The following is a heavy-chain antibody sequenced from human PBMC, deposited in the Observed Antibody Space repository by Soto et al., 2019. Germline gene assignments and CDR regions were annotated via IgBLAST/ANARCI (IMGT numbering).Heavy chain of an antibody. CDR2: ISYDGSNK. Sequence: PGGSLRLSCAASGFTFSSYAMHWVRQAPGKGLEWVAVISYDGSNKYSADSVKGRFTISRDNSKNTLYLQMNSLRAEDTAVYYCARIQDSSSMGGGAFDIWGQGTMVTVSS. CDR3: ARIQDSSSMGGGAFDI. D-gene: IGHD6-6*01. V-gene: IGHV3-30-3*01. CDR1: GFTFSSYA. J-gene: IGHJ3*02.